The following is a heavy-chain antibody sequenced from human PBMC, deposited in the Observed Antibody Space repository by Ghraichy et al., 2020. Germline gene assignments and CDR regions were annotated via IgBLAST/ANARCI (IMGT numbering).Heavy chain of an antibody. CDR3: ARDYGTGGSYFFDY. V-gene: IGHV1-2*02. CDR2: INPNSGGT. CDR1: GYSFTGSF. Sequence: ASVKVSCKASGYSFTGSFIHWVRQAPGQGLEWMGWINPNSGGTNFAQKFQGRVTMTRDTSINTAYMEVSRLRSDDTAVYYCARDYGTGGSYFFDYWGQGTLVTVSS. J-gene: IGHJ4*02. D-gene: IGHD2-15*01.